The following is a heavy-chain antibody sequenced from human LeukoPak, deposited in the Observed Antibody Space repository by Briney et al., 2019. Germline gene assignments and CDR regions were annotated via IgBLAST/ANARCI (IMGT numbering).Heavy chain of an antibody. CDR1: GFIFSSYS. D-gene: IGHD5-24*01. J-gene: IGHJ3*02. CDR3: ARMAWPVAFVI. Sequence: PGGSLRLSCAASGFIFSSYSMNWVRQAPGEGLEWVSSISSSSSYIYYADSVKGRFTISRDNAKNSLYLQMNSLRAEDTAVYYCARMAWPVAFVIWGQGTRFTVSS. CDR2: ISSSSSYI. V-gene: IGHV3-21*01.